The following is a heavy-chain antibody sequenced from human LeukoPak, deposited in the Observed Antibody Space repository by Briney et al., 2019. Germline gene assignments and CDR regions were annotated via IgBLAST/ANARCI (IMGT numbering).Heavy chain of an antibody. Sequence: PGGSLRLSCAASGFTFSSYWMNWVRQAPGKRLEWVANIKQDGSEKHYVDSVKGRFTISRDNAKNTLHLQMNSLRAEDTAVYYCVAGNGWLGDYWGQGTLVTVSS. J-gene: IGHJ4*02. V-gene: IGHV3-7*01. CDR2: IKQDGSEK. CDR3: VAGNGWLGDY. CDR1: GFTFSSYW. D-gene: IGHD6-19*01.